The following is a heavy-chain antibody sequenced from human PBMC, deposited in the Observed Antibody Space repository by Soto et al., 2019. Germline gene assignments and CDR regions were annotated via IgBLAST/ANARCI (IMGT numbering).Heavy chain of an antibody. CDR2: IYYSGST. D-gene: IGHD6-13*01. CDR1: GGSISSYY. Sequence: SETLSLTCTVSGGSISSYYWSWIRQPPGKGLEWIGYIYYSGSTNYNPSLKSRVTISVDTSKNQFSLKLSSVTAADTAVYYCARDLYSSSWYYFDYWGQGTLVTVSS. V-gene: IGHV4-59*01. J-gene: IGHJ4*02. CDR3: ARDLYSSSWYYFDY.